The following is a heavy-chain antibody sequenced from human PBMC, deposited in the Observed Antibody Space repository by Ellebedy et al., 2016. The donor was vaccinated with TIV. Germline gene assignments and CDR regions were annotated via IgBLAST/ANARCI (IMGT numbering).Heavy chain of an antibody. CDR3: ARGREGPIAARRGNYYYMDV. CDR2: INHSGST. CDR1: GGSFSGYY. Sequence: SETLSLXXAVYGGSFSGYYWSWIRQPPGKGLEWIGEINHSGSTNYNPSLKSRVTISVDTSKNQFSLKLSSVTAADTAVYYCARGREGPIAARRGNYYYMDVWGKGTTVTVSS. D-gene: IGHD6-6*01. J-gene: IGHJ6*03. V-gene: IGHV4-34*01.